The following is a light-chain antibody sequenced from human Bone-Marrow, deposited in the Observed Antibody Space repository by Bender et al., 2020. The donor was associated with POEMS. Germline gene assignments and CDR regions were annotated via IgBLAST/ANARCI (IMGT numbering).Light chain of an antibody. V-gene: IGLV1-44*01. CDR2: GTN. J-gene: IGLJ3*02. CDR1: GSNIGGYP. Sequence: QSVLTQPPSASGTPGQRVTISCSGSGSNIGGYPVNWYQQLPGTAPKLLIYGTNNRPSGVPDRFSGSKSGTSASLAITGLQSDDEAIYFCVAWDASLNGWVFGGGTKLTVL. CDR3: VAWDASLNGWV.